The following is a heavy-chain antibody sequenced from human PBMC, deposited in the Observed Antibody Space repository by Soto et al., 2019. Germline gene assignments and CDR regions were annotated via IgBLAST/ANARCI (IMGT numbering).Heavy chain of an antibody. CDR2: IYYSGST. J-gene: IGHJ4*02. CDR1: GGSISSYY. Sequence: PSETLSLTCTVSGGSISSYYWSWIRQPPGKGLEWIGYIYYSGSTNYNPSLKSRVTISVHTSKNQFSLKLSSVTAADTAVYYCADLNGVGGYSYGLDYWGQGTLVTVSS. CDR3: ADLNGVGGYSYGLDY. D-gene: IGHD5-18*01. V-gene: IGHV4-59*01.